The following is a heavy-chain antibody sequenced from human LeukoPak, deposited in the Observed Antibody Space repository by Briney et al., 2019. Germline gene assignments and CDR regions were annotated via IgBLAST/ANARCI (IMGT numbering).Heavy chain of an antibody. Sequence: SETLSLTCTVSGDSISSYYWSWIRQPPGKGLEWIGYIYYSGSTKYNPSLKSRVTISVDTSKNQFSLKLNSVTAADTAVYYCARGLRWLYWGQGTLVTVSS. J-gene: IGHJ4*02. CDR3: ARGLRWLY. D-gene: IGHD4-23*01. CDR1: GDSISSYY. V-gene: IGHV4-59*01. CDR2: IYYSGST.